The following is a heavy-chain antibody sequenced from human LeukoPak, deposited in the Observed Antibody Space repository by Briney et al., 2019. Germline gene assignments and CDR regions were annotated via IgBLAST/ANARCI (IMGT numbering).Heavy chain of an antibody. V-gene: IGHV4-61*02. CDR2: IYTSGST. J-gene: IGHJ3*02. Sequence: SETLPLTCTVSGGSISSGSYYWSWIRQPAGKGLEWIGRIYTSGSTNYNPSLKSRVTISVDTSKNQFSLKLSSVTAADTAVYYCAREPWEMYGSGSYYNGDAFDIWGQGTMVTVSS. D-gene: IGHD3-10*01. CDR3: AREPWEMYGSGSYYNGDAFDI. CDR1: GGSISSGSYY.